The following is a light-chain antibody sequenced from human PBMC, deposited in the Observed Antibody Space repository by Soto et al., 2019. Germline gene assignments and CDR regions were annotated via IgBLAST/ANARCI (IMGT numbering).Light chain of an antibody. Sequence: DIQLTQSPSSLAASVGDRVTITCRASQSVTTYLHWYQQKAGEAPKLLIYAISKRFSGVPDRFSGSGSGTDFTLRSSRVEAEDVGVYYCMRSVQPPITFGQGIRLEIK. CDR2: AIS. CDR3: MRSVQPPIT. J-gene: IGKJ5*01. CDR1: QSVTTY. V-gene: IGKV1-39*01.